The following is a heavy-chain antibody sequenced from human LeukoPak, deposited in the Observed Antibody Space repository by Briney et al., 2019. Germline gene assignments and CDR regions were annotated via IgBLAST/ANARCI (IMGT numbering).Heavy chain of an antibody. CDR3: ARRLGKYDSSGFDY. D-gene: IGHD3-22*01. J-gene: IGHJ4*02. CDR2: ISGSGGST. CDR1: GFTFSSYA. V-gene: IGHV3-23*01. Sequence: PGGSLRLSCAASGFTFSSYAMSWVRQAPGKGLEWVSAISGSGGSTYYADFVKGRFTISRDNSKNTLYLQMNSLRAEDTAVYYCARRLGKYDSSGFDYWGQGTLVTVSS.